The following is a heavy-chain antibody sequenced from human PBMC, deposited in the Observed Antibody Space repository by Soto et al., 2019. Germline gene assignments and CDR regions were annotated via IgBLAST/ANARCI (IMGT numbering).Heavy chain of an antibody. V-gene: IGHV3-15*07. D-gene: IGHD3-10*01. CDR3: TTDAYITNITVRFVY. Sequence: GGSLRLSCAASGFTFSNAWINWVRQTPGRGLEWVGRVKSKNDGGTTDFAAPVKGRFAISRDDSNSMVYLEMNSLQSENTAMYYCTTDAYITNITVRFVYGGHGTLVTVSS. CDR1: GFTFSNAW. J-gene: IGHJ4*01. CDR2: VKSKNDGGTT.